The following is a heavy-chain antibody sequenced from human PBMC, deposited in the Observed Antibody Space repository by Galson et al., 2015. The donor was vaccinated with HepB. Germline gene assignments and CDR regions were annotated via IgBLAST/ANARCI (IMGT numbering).Heavy chain of an antibody. V-gene: IGHV1-8*01. D-gene: IGHD3-9*01. CDR2: MNPNSGNT. CDR1: GYTFTSYD. Sequence: SVKVSCKASGYTFTSYDINWVRQATGQGLEWMGWMNPNSGNTGYAQKFQGRVTMTRNTSISTAYMELSSLRSEDTAVYYCARALGGYFDWLLLPSRGYYYYYYYMDVWGKGTTVTVSS. J-gene: IGHJ6*03. CDR3: ARALGGYFDWLLLPSRGYYYYYYYMDV.